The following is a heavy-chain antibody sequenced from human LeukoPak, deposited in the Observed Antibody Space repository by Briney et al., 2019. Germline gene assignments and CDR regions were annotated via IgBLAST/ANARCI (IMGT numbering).Heavy chain of an antibody. CDR1: GGSISSYY. CDR3: ASRPGPRSSAFDI. CDR2: IYYSGST. J-gene: IGHJ3*02. V-gene: IGHV4-59*01. Sequence: SETLSLTCTVSGGSISSYYWSWIRQPPGKGLEWIGYIYYSGSTNYNPSLKSRVTISVDTSKNQFSLKLSSVTAADTAVYYCASRPGPRSSAFDIWGQGTMVTVSS.